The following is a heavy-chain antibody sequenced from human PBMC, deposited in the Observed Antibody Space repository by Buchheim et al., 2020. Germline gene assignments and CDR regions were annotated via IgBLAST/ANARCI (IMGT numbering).Heavy chain of an antibody. Sequence: EVQLVESGGGLVQPGGSLRLSCAASGFTFSSYWMHWVRQAPGKGLDWVSRVTSSGDNTYYADSVKGRFTISRENSKSTLSLQMNSLRPEDTAVYYCAKAFSLTCRGTENYYEDGDPDYWGQG. D-gene: IGHD3-22*01. CDR3: AKAFSLTCRGTENYYEDGDPDY. V-gene: IGHV3-23*04. CDR1: GFTFSSYW. CDR2: VTSSGDNT. J-gene: IGHJ4*02.